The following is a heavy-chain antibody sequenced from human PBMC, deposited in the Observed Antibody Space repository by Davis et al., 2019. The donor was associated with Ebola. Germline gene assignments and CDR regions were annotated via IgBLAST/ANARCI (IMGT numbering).Heavy chain of an antibody. V-gene: IGHV3-33*06. CDR2: IWYDGSNK. Sequence: GGSLRLSCTASGFTFSIYAMSWVRQAPGKGLEWVAVIWYDGSNKYYADSVKSRFTIPRDNSKNTLYLQMNSLRAEDTAVYYCAKAPGEYQLLFSLDYWGQGTLVTVSS. D-gene: IGHD2-2*01. CDR1: GFTFSIYA. J-gene: IGHJ4*02. CDR3: AKAPGEYQLLFSLDY.